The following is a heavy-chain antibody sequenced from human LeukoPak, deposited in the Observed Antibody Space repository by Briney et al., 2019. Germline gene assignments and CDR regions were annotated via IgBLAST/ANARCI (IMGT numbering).Heavy chain of an antibody. CDR2: IYHIGTT. CDR3: ATTTVVTRDFDY. D-gene: IGHD4-23*01. CDR1: GYSIRSAYY. J-gene: IGHJ4*02. V-gene: IGHV4-38-2*01. Sequence: SETLSLTCAVSGYSIRSAYYWGWIRQPPGKGLEWIGSIYHIGTTYYNPSLKSRVTISPNTSKSQFSLKLTSVTAADTAVYYCATTTVVTRDFDYWGQGTLVTVSS.